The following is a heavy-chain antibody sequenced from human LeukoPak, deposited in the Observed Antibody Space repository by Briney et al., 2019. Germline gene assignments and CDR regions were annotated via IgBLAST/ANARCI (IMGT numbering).Heavy chain of an antibody. CDR2: ISSSSTYM. CDR3: ARDLAYDYTV. V-gene: IGHV3-21*01. CDR1: GFTFSSYS. J-gene: IGHJ6*02. D-gene: IGHD4-11*01. Sequence: AGGSLRLSCAASGFTFSSYSVNWVRQAPGKGLEWVSSISSSSTYMYYADSVKGRFTVSRDNAKNSLYLQMNSLRAEDTAVYYCARDLAYDYTVWGRGTTVTVSS.